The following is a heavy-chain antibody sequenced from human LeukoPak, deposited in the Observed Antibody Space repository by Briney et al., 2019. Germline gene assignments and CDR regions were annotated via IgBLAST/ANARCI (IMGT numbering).Heavy chain of an antibody. CDR1: GFTFSSYA. CDR3: AFQIPYLEHVFDY. D-gene: IGHD1/OR15-1a*01. J-gene: IGHJ4*02. Sequence: PGGSLRLSCAASGFTFSSYAMSWVRQAPGKGLEWVSAISGSGGSTYYADSVKGRFTISRDNSKNTLYLQMNSLRAEDTAVYYFAFQIPYLEHVFDYWGQGTLVTVSS. CDR2: ISGSGGST. V-gene: IGHV3-23*01.